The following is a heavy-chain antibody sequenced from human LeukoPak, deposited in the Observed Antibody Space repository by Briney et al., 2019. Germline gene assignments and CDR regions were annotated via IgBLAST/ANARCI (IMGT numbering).Heavy chain of an antibody. CDR3: AELGITVIGGV. V-gene: IGHV3-48*03. CDR2: ISSSGSTI. J-gene: IGHJ6*04. Sequence: GGSLRLSCAASGFTFSSYEMNWVRQAPGKGLEWVSYISSSGSTIYYAGSVKGRFTISRDNAKNSLYLQMNSLRAEDTAVYYCAELGITVIGGVWGKGTTVTISS. CDR1: GFTFSSYE. D-gene: IGHD3-10*02.